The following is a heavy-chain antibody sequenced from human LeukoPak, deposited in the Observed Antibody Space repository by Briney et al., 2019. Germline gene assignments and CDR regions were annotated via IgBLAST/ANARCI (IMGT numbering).Heavy chain of an antibody. CDR3: ATGSTAVAGTKY. CDR1: GLTFSTYG. D-gene: IGHD6-19*01. CDR2: ISRSGDIT. J-gene: IGHJ4*02. Sequence: PGGSLRLSCAASGLTFSTYGMNWVRQAPGKGLQWVSTISRSGDITYYADSVKGRFTISRDNSKNTLYLQMNSLRAEDTAIYYCATGSTAVAGTKYWGQGILLTVSS. V-gene: IGHV3-23*01.